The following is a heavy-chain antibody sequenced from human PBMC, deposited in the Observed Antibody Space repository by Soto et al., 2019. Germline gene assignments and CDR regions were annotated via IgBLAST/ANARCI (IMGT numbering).Heavy chain of an antibody. J-gene: IGHJ2*01. CDR1: GFTFSSYW. CDR2: IKKDGSEK. V-gene: IGHV3-7*01. CDR3: AREGIVVVPAASRWYSSSWYFDL. D-gene: IGHD2-2*01. Sequence: EVQLVESGGGLVQPGGSLRLSCAASGFTFSSYWMSWVRQAPGKGLEWVANIKKDGSEKYYVDSVKGRFTISRDNAKNSLYLQMNSLRAEDTAVYYCAREGIVVVPAASRWYSSSWYFDLWGRGTLVTVSS.